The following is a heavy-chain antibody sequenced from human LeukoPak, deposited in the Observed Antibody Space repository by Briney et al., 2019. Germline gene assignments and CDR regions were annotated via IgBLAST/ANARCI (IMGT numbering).Heavy chain of an antibody. CDR3: AGLGASGNGYLSWFDP. V-gene: IGHV4-59*01. CDR2: IYYSGNS. D-gene: IGHD3-22*01. Sequence: TSETLSLTCTVSGGSISTYYWSWIRQPPGKGLEWIGYIYYSGNSNYNPSLKSRVTISVDTSKNQFSLKLGSVTAADTAVYYCAGLGASGNGYLSWFDPWGQGTLVTVSS. CDR1: GGSISTYY. J-gene: IGHJ5*02.